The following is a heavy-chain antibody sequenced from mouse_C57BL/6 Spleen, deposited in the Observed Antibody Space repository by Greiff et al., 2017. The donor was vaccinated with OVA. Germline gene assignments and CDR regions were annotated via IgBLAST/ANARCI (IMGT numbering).Heavy chain of an antibody. CDR1: GFSFNTYA. J-gene: IGHJ2*01. V-gene: IGHV10-1*01. D-gene: IGHD1-1*02. CDR2: IRSKSNNYAT. CDR3: VRQGGMYYFDY. Sequence: EVKVVESGGGLVQPKGSLKLSCAASGFSFNTYAMNWVRQAPGKGLEWVARIRSKSNNYATYYADSVKDRFTISRDDSESMLYLQMNNLKTEDTAMYYCVRQGGMYYFDYWGQGTTLTVSS.